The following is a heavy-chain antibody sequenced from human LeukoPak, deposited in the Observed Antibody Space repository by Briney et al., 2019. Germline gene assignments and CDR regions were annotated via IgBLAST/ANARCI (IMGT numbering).Heavy chain of an antibody. Sequence: SETLSLTXTVSGGSISSSSYYWGWIRQPPGKGLEWTGSIFYSGSTYYNPSLKSRVTISVDTSKNQFSLKLSSVTASDTAVYYCARLGYCDSSSCYLHYHYYMDVWGKGTTVTVSS. D-gene: IGHD2-2*01. CDR1: GGSISSSSYY. J-gene: IGHJ6*03. CDR3: ARLGYCDSSSCYLHYHYYMDV. V-gene: IGHV4-39*01. CDR2: IFYSGST.